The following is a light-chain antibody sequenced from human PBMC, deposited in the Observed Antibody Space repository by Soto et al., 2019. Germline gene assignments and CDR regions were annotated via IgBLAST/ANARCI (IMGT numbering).Light chain of an antibody. Sequence: DIQMTQSPSSLSASVGDRVTITCRASQSISSYLNWYQQKPGKAPKLLIYAASSLQSGVPSRFSGSGSGTDFTLTISSLQPEDFATYYCQQSYSTGVTSGPGTKADIK. CDR3: QQSYSTGVT. CDR2: AAS. CDR1: QSISSY. J-gene: IGKJ3*01. V-gene: IGKV1-39*01.